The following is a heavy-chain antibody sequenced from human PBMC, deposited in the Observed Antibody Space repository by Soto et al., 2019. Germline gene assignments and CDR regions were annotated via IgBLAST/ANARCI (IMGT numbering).Heavy chain of an antibody. D-gene: IGHD3-16*01. J-gene: IGHJ6*02. CDR3: ATGSYYYGMDV. V-gene: IGHV3-74*01. CDR1: GFTLNNYW. CDR2: INPDGSST. Sequence: EVQLVESGGGLVQPEGSLRLSCAGSGFTLNNYWMHWVRQTPGKGLVWVSRINPDGSSTSYADSVKGRFTISRDNAKNTAYLQMNSLRVEDTAAYYCATGSYYYGMDVWGQGTAVTVSS.